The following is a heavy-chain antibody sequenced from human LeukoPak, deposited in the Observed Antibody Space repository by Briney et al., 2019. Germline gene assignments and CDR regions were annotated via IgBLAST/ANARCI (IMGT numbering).Heavy chain of an antibody. Sequence: SVKVSCKASGGTFSSYAISRVRQAPGQGLEWMGGIIPIFGTANYAQKFQGRVTITADESTSTAYMELSSLRSEDTAVYYCARSIAAAGRGGTEYFQHWGQGTLVTVSS. CDR1: GGTFSSYA. CDR3: ARSIAAAGRGGTEYFQH. V-gene: IGHV1-69*13. J-gene: IGHJ1*01. D-gene: IGHD6-13*01. CDR2: IIPIFGTA.